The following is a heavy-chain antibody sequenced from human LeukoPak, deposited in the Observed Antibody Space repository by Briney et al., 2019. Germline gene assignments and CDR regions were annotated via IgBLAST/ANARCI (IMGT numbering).Heavy chain of an antibody. V-gene: IGHV1-2*02. CDR1: GYTFTGYY. CDR2: INPNSGGT. D-gene: IGHD3-22*01. CDR3: ARAQYYYDSSGYSDY. Sequence: ASVKVSCKASGYTFTGYYMHWVRQAPGQGLEWMGWINPNSGGTSYAQKFQGRVTMTRDTSISTAYMGLSRLRSDDTAVYYCARAQYYYDSSGYSDYWGQGTLVTVSS. J-gene: IGHJ4*02.